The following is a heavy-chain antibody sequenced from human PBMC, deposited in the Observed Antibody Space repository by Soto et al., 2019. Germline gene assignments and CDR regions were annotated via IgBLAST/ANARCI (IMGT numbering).Heavy chain of an antibody. J-gene: IGHJ3*02. CDR3: AREPGYCRGGSCSITGDAYDI. CDR1: GFIVSDTY. V-gene: IGHV3-66*01. D-gene: IGHD2-15*01. Sequence: EVQLVESGGGLVQPGGSLRLSCTASGFIVSDTYVNWVRQAPRKGLEWVSVISNRGDTHYADSVRGRFSIYRDISDNTLHLQMNNLRVEDTAVYYCAREPGYCRGGSCSITGDAYDIWGQGTMVTVSS. CDR2: ISNRGDT.